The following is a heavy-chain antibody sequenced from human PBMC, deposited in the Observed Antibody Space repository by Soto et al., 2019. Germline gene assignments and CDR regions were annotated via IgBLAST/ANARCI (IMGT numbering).Heavy chain of an antibody. J-gene: IGHJ5*01. CDR3: AKGVLDRGVDS. CDR2: VTQSGDYT. Sequence: EVQVLESGGGLVQPGGSLTLSCATSGFTFRNHAMTWVRQPPGQGLEYVSSVTQSGDYTFYADTVKGGFTISRDTSKSRLFLQMISRIAEDTAIYYCAKGVLDRGVDSWGQGTLVTISS. CDR1: GFTFRNHA. V-gene: IGHV3-23*01. D-gene: IGHD3-10*01.